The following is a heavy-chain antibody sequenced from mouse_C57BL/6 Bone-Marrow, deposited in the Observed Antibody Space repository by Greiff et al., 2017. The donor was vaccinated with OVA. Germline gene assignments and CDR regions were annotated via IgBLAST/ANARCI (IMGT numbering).Heavy chain of an antibody. Sequence: EVKVVESGGGLVQSGRSLRLSCATSGFTFSDFYMEWVRQAPGQGLEWIAASRTKANDYTSEYSVSVKGRLIVSRDTSQSCLYLQMKALRAEDTVTYDYASDATSVVAPVYVEVGGRGTAVTVTA. D-gene: IGHD1-1*01. CDR1: GFTFSDFY. CDR2: SRTKANDYTS. J-gene: IGHJ1*03. V-gene: IGHV7-1*01. CDR3: ASDATSVVAPVYVEV.